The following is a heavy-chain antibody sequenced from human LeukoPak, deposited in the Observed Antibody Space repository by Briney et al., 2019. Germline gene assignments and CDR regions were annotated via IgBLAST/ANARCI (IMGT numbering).Heavy chain of an antibody. CDR3: ARADRSGYFGNVVAFDI. V-gene: IGHV4-61*02. CDR2: IHISGST. Sequence: SQTLSLTCTVSGGSINSGSYSWTWIRQPAGKGLEWIGRIHISGSTHYTPSLKSRVTISIDTSKSEFSLKLSSVTAADTAVYYCARADRSGYFGNVVAFDIWGQGTMVTVSS. CDR1: GGSINSGSYS. D-gene: IGHD3-22*01. J-gene: IGHJ3*02.